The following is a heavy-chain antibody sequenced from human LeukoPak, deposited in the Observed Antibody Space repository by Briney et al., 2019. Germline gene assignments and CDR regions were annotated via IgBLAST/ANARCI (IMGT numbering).Heavy chain of an antibody. CDR3: GAQPYDSSGYAYLGYYGMDV. V-gene: IGHV4-34*01. CDR1: GGSFSGYY. D-gene: IGHD3-22*01. CDR2: INHSGST. Sequence: KPSETRTLTCGVCGGSFSGYYWSGIRNPPGKGLEWIGEINHSGSTNYNPSLKSRVTISVDTSKNQFSLKLSSVTAADTAVYYCGAQPYDSSGYAYLGYYGMDVWGQGTTVTVSS. J-gene: IGHJ6*02.